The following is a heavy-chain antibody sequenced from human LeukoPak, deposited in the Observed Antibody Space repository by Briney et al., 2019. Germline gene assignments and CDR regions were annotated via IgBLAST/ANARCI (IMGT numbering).Heavy chain of an antibody. J-gene: IGHJ6*03. D-gene: IGHD6-13*01. Sequence: HPGGSLRLSCTASGFTFGDYAMSWVRQAPGKGLEWVGFIRSKTYGGTTEYAASVKGRFTISRDDSKSIAYLQMNSLKTEDTAVYCCTRASSSTWSYYYYYMDVWGKGTTVTISS. V-gene: IGHV3-49*04. CDR2: IRSKTYGGTT. CDR3: TRASSSTWSYYYYYMDV. CDR1: GFTFGDYA.